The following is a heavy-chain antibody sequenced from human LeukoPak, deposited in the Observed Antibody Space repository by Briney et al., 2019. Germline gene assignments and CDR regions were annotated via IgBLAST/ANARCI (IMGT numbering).Heavy chain of an antibody. V-gene: IGHV3-49*04. Sequence: PGRSLRLSCTASGFTFGDYAMSWVRQAPGKGLEWVGFIRSKAYGGTTEYAASVKGRFTISRDDSKSIAYLQMNSLKTEDTAVYYCIRSVRYYDILTGYYDNWFDPWGQGTLVTVSS. CDR1: GFTFGDYA. CDR2: IRSKAYGGTT. J-gene: IGHJ5*02. CDR3: IRSVRYYDILTGYYDNWFDP. D-gene: IGHD3-9*01.